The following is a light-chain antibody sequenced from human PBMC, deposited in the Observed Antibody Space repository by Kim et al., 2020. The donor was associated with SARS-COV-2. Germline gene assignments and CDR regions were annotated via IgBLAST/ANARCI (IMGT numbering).Light chain of an antibody. CDR1: SSDVGGYNY. CDR2: EVS. V-gene: IGLV2-8*01. CDR3: SSYAGSSLYV. J-gene: IGLJ1*01. Sequence: QSALTQPPSASGSPGQSVTISCTGTSSDVGGYNYVSWYQQHPGKAPKLMIYEVSKRPSAVPDRFSGSKSGNTASLTVSGLQAEDDADYYCSSYAGSSLYVFGAGTKVTVL.